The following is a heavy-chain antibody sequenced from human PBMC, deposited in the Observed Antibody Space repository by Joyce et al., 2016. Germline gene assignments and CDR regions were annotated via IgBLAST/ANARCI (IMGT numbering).Heavy chain of an antibody. Sequence: EVRLVESGGRSVQPGGSLRLSCAASGFTFTDHYMDWVRQDTGKGLQWVGRVRSKSNKYRTDYAASVKGRFTISRDDSRNSLYLQMNSLKIEDTAVYYCTRVGPPGVDAFDMWGQGTMVTVSS. CDR3: TRVGPPGVDAFDM. CDR2: VRSKSNKYRT. V-gene: IGHV3-72*01. CDR1: GFTFTDHY. J-gene: IGHJ3*02.